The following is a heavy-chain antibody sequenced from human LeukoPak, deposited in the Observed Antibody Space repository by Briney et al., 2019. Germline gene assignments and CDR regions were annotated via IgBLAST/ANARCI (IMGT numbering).Heavy chain of an antibody. D-gene: IGHD2-2*01. Sequence: SETLSLTCTVSGGSISSSNYYWGWIRQPPGKGLEWIGSIYYSGVTYYNPSLKSRVTISVETSNNQFSLKLSSVTAADTAMYYCARLLIYCSSTSCHFDYWGQGTLVTVSS. J-gene: IGHJ4*02. CDR2: IYYSGVT. CDR3: ARLLIYCSSTSCHFDY. CDR1: GGSISSSNYY. V-gene: IGHV4-39*01.